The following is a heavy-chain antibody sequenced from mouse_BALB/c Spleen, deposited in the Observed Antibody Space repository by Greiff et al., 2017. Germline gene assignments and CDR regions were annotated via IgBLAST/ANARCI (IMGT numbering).Heavy chain of an antibody. CDR2: IDPANGNT. J-gene: IGHJ3*01. V-gene: IGHV14-3*02. Sequence: VQLQQSGAELVKPGASVKLSCTASGFNIKDTYMHWVKQRPEQGLEWIGRIDPANGNTKYDPKFQGKATITADTSSNTAYLQLSSLTSEDTAVDYCAPYGNSAWFAYWGQGTLVTVSA. D-gene: IGHD2-1*01. CDR1: GFNIKDTY. CDR3: APYGNSAWFAY.